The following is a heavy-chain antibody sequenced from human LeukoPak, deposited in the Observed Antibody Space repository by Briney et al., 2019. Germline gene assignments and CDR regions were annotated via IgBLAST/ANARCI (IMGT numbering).Heavy chain of an antibody. CDR1: GYTFTGYY. CDR3: AREGGSYGSSDSSGYSLDY. Sequence: GASVKVSCKASGYTFTGYYMHWVRQAPGQGLEWMVRINPNSGGTNYAQKFQGRVTMTRDTSISTAYMELSRLRSDDTAVYYCAREGGSYGSSDSSGYSLDYWGQGTLVTVSS. D-gene: IGHD3-22*01. V-gene: IGHV1-2*06. CDR2: INPNSGGT. J-gene: IGHJ4*02.